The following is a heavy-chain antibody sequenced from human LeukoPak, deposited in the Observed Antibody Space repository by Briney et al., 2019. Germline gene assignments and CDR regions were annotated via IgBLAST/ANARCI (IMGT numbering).Heavy chain of an antibody. D-gene: IGHD4-11*01. V-gene: IGHV3-23*01. CDR2: ISGSGGST. CDR1: GFTFSSYW. J-gene: IGHJ4*02. CDR3: AKDGATVTISG. Sequence: GGSLRLSCAVSGFTFSSYWIHWVRQAPGKGLEWVSAISGSGGSTYYADSVKGRFTISRDNSKNTLYLQMNSLRAEDTAVYYCAKDGATVTISGWGQGTLVTVSS.